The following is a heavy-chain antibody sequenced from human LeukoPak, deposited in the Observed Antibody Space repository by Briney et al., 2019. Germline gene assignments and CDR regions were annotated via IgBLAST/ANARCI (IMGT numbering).Heavy chain of an antibody. CDR1: GGSISSYY. D-gene: IGHD1-26*01. CDR3: ARGLGGYYRINYFDY. J-gene: IGHJ4*02. Sequence: SETLSLTCTVSGGSISSYYWSWIRQPPGKGLEWTGYIYYSGSTNYNPSLKSRVTISVDTSKNQFSLKLSSVTAADTAVYYCARGLGGYYRINYFDYWGQGTLVTVSS. CDR2: IYYSGST. V-gene: IGHV4-59*01.